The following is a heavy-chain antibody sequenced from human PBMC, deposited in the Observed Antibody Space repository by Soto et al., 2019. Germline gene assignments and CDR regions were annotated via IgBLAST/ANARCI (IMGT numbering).Heavy chain of an antibody. D-gene: IGHD6-13*01. CDR2: ISWNSCSI. V-gene: IGHV3-9*01. CDR3: AKDIGAAAGDYDAFDI. CDR1: GFTFDDYA. Sequence: GGSLRLSCAASGFTFDDYAMHWVRQAPGKGLEWVSGISWNSCSIGYADSVKGRFTISRDNAKNSLYLQMNSLRAEDTALYYCAKDIGAAAGDYDAFDIWGQGTMVTVSS. J-gene: IGHJ3*02.